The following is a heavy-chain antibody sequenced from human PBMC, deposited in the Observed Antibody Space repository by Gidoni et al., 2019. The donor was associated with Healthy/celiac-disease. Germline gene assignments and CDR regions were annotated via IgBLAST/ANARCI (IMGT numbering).Heavy chain of an antibody. Sequence: QVQLVQSGAEVKKPGASVTVSCKASGSTFPSYYMHLVRQAPGQGLEWMGIINPSGGSTSYEQKFQGRVTMTRDTSTSTVYMELSSLRSEDTAVYYCARAGSSSIVVVVAATYDWFDPWGQGTLVTVSS. J-gene: IGHJ5*02. CDR2: INPSGGST. D-gene: IGHD2-15*01. CDR3: ARAGSSSIVVVVAATYDWFDP. CDR1: GSTFPSYY. V-gene: IGHV1-46*03.